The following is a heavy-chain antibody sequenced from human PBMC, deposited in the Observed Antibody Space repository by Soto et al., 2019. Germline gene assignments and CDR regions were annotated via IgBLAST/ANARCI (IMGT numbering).Heavy chain of an antibody. CDR1: GFTFSTHA. J-gene: IGHJ4*02. CDR2: VSFDGSNK. V-gene: IGHV3-30-3*01. CDR3: ARDQTGITTAGGGRIDH. Sequence: PGGSLRLSCAASGFTFSTHAMHWVRPAPRKGLECVAIVSFDGSNKYYADSVKGRFTISRDNSRNTLYLQMSGLTPEDTAFYYCARDQTGITTAGGGRIDHWGQGTLVTVSS. D-gene: IGHD6-13*01.